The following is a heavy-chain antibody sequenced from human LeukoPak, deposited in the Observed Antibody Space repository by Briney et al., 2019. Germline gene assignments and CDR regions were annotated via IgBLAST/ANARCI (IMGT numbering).Heavy chain of an antibody. CDR1: GFTFSSYE. D-gene: IGHD4-17*01. CDR3: ARAVTTVTRGGLVFDY. V-gene: IGHV3-48*03. Sequence: GGSLRLSCAASGFTFSSYEMNWVRQAPGKGLEWVSFISSSGSAIHYADSVKGRFTISRDNAKNSLYLQMNSLRDEDTAVYYCARAVTTVTRGGLVFDYWGQGTLVTVSS. J-gene: IGHJ4*02. CDR2: ISSSGSAI.